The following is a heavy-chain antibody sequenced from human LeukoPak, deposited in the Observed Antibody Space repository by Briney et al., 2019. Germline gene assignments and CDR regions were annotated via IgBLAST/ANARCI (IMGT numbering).Heavy chain of an antibody. J-gene: IGHJ4*02. CDR2: IWYDGSNK. CDR3: AKDLGSGSFDY. Sequence: PGGSLRLSCAASGFTFSSYGMHWVRQAPGKGLEWVAVIWYDGSNKYYADSVKGRFTISRDNSKNTLYLQMNSLRAEDTAVYYCAKDLGSGSFDYWGQGTLVTVSS. V-gene: IGHV3-33*06. D-gene: IGHD3-10*01. CDR1: GFTFSSYG.